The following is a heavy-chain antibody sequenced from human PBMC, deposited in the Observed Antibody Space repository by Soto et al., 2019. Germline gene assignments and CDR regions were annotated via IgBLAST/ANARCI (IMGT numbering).Heavy chain of an antibody. Sequence: SGPRLVNPTQTLTLTCTFSGFSLSTSGVGVGWIRQPPGKALEWLALIYWDDDKRYSPSLKSRLTITKDTSKNQVVLTMTNMDPVDTATYYFAHRQAEAAGYIDALAIWAHGTMVPVS. V-gene: IGHV2-5*02. J-gene: IGHJ3*02. CDR2: IYWDDDK. CDR3: AHRQAEAAGYIDALAI. D-gene: IGHD6-13*01. CDR1: GFSLSTSGVG.